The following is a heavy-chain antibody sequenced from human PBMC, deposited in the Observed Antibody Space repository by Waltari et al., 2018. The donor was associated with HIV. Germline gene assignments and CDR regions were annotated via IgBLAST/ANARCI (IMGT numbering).Heavy chain of an antibody. CDR1: GGSISSSSYY. J-gene: IGHJ6*02. V-gene: IGHV4-39*07. D-gene: IGHD3-10*01. Sequence: QLQLQESGPGLVKPSETLSLTCTVSGGSISSSSYYWGWSRQPPGKGLEGIGRIYYSVSTYYNPSLKSRVTISVDTSKNQFSLKLSSVTAADTAVYYCARDQWPLLWFGELFGYYYYGMDVWGQGTTVTVSS. CDR3: ARDQWPLLWFGELFGYYYYGMDV. CDR2: IYYSVST.